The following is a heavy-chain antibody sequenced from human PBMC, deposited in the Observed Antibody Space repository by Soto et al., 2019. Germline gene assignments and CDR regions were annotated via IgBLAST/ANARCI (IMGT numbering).Heavy chain of an antibody. D-gene: IGHD3-3*01. CDR1: GYTFTSYD. CDR2: MNPNSGNT. V-gene: IGHV1-8*01. J-gene: IGHJ6*02. Sequence: ASVKVSCKASGYTFTSYDINWVRQATGQGLEWMGWMNPNSGNTGYAQKFQGRVTMTRNTSISTAYMELSSLRSEDTAVYYCARGDITIFGGDLYYYYGMDVWGQGTTVTVSS. CDR3: ARGDITIFGGDLYYYYGMDV.